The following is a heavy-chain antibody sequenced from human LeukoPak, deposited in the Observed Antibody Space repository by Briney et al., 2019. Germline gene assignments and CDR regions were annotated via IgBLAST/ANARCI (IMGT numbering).Heavy chain of an antibody. V-gene: IGHV4-38-2*01. J-gene: IGHJ4*02. CDR2: IYHSGST. CDR1: GYSISSGYY. CDR3: ARGRSRGSYFGY. Sequence: PSETLSLTCAVSGYSISSGYYWGWIRQPPGKGLEWIGSIYHSGSTNYNPSLKGRVTISVDTTKNQFSLKLSSVTAADTAVYYCARGRSRGSYFGYWGQGTLVTVSS. D-gene: IGHD1-26*01.